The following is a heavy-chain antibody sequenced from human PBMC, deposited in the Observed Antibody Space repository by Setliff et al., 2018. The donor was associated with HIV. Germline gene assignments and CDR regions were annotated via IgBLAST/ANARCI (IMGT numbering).Heavy chain of an antibody. Sequence: SETLSLTCTVSGGSINNGDCYWTWIRQHPGKGLEWIGYIYYSGYTYYNSSLKSRVSISIDTSKNQYSLTLTSVTAADTAVYYCARGLLGSIEANWGQGTLVTV. CDR1: GGSINNGDCY. J-gene: IGHJ4*02. CDR3: ARGLLGSIEAN. V-gene: IGHV4-31*03. CDR2: IYYSGYT. D-gene: IGHD5-12*01.